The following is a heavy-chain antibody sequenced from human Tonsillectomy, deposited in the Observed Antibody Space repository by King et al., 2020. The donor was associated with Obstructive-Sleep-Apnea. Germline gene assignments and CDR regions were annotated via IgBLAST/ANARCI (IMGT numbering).Heavy chain of an antibody. V-gene: IGHV4-34*01. CDR3: ATSSSWYSYDY. J-gene: IGHJ4*02. CDR1: GGSFSGYY. D-gene: IGHD6-13*01. CDR2: INHSGTT. Sequence: VQLQQWGAGLLKPSETLSLTCAVYGGSFSGYYWSWIRQPPGKGLEWSGEINHSGTTNYNPSLKSRVTILVDTSKNQFSLKLISVTAADTAVYYCATSSSWYSYDYWGQGTLVTVSS.